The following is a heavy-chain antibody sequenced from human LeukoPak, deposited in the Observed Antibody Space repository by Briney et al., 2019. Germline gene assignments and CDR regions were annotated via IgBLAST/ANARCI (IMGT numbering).Heavy chain of an antibody. CDR1: GYSFTNKW. Sequence: GESLRISCKGSGYSFTNKWIAWVRQVPGKGLEWMGIIYPGDSDTRYSPSFQGQVTISADKSISTAYLQWSSLKASDTAMYYCARHRANPGGWFGELWYWGQGTLVTVSS. J-gene: IGHJ4*02. V-gene: IGHV5-51*01. D-gene: IGHD3-10*01. CDR3: ARHRANPGGWFGELWY. CDR2: IYPGDSDT.